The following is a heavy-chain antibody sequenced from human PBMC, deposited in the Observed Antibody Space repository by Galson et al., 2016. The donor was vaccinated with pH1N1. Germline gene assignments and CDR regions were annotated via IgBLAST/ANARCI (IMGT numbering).Heavy chain of an antibody. J-gene: IGHJ1*01. V-gene: IGHV4-38-2*02. CDR3: ATRMEGAALEYFQE. Sequence: ETLSLTCTVSGSSISSGYYWGWIRQPPGKGLEWIGSVFQSGSTYYNPSLKSRGTISLDTSKNQFSLKLNSVTAADTAVYYCATRMEGAALEYFQEWGQGTLVTVSS. CDR2: VFQSGST. D-gene: IGHD2-15*01. CDR1: GSSISSGYY.